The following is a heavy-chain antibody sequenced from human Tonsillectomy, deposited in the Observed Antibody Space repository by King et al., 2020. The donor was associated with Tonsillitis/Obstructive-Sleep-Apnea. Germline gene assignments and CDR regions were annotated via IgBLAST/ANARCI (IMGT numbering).Heavy chain of an antibody. CDR1: GYTFTSYG. V-gene: IGHV1-18*01. CDR2: ISVYNGNT. J-gene: IGHJ4*02. Sequence: QLVQSGAEVKKPGASVKVSCKASGYTFTSYGISWVRQAPGQGLEWMGWISVYNGNTNYAQNLQGRVTMTTDTPTSTAYLELRSLRSDDTAVYYCARVGGLVSPTPNYFDYWGQGTLVTVSS. CDR3: ARVGGLVSPTPNYFDY. D-gene: IGHD3-16*01.